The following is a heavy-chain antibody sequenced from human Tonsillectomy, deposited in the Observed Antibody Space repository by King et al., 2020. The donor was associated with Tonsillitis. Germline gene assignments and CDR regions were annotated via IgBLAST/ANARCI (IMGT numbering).Heavy chain of an antibody. CDR3: SRYFSTKYTLDY. J-gene: IGHJ4*02. CDR1: GFTFSSYG. Sequence: VQLVESGGGVVQPGRSLRLSCAASGFTFSSYGMHWVRQAPGKGLQWVAGISYDGSNKFYPDSVKGRITISRDNSKNTLYLQMNSLRAEDTAVYHCSRYFSTKYTLDYWGQGTLVTVSS. V-gene: IGHV3-33*05. D-gene: IGHD2-2*02. CDR2: ISYDGSNK.